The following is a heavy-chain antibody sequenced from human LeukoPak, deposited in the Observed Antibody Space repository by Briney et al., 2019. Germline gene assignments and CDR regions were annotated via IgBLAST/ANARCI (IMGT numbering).Heavy chain of an antibody. CDR2: IYYSGST. V-gene: IGHV4-4*02. CDR1: GGSISGSNW. CDR3: ARNYYGSGNH. J-gene: IGHJ5*02. D-gene: IGHD3-10*01. Sequence: SGTLSLTCAVSGGSISGSNWWSWVRQPPGKGLEWIGSIYYSGSTYYNPSLKSRVTISVDTSKNQFSLKLSSVTAADTAVYYCARNYYGSGNHWGQGTLVTVSS.